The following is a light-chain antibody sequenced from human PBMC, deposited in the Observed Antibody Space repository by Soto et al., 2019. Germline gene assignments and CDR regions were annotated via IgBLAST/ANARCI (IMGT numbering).Light chain of an antibody. V-gene: IGKV2-28*01. CDR2: LGS. CDR3: MQALQTPIT. J-gene: IGKJ5*01. CDR1: QSLLQSNGDNY. Sequence: DIVMTQSSLSLSVTPGESASISCRSSQSLLQSNGDNYFDWYLQKPGQSPQLLIYLGSNRASGVXDXXSGSGSGTDFTLKISRVEAEDVGVYYCMQALQTPITFGQGTRLEIK.